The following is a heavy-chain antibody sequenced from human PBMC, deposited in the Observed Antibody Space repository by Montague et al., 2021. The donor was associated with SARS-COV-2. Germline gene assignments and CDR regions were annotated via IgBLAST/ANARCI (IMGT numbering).Heavy chain of an antibody. D-gene: IGHD5-12*01. CDR1: GDSISSNNYH. J-gene: IGHJ3*02. CDR3: ARRGRKLLPVATTIGGFDI. CDR2: IYDSGST. Sequence: SETLSLTCAVSGDSISSNNYHWDWIRQPPGKGLEWIGSIYDSGSTYYNPSLKSRVTISVDTSKNHFSLKLNSVTAADTAVYYCARRGRKLLPVATTIGGFDIWGQGTMVTVSS. V-gene: IGHV4-39*02.